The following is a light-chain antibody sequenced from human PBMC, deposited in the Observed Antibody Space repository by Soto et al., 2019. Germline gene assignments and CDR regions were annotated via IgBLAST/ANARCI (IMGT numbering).Light chain of an antibody. V-gene: IGKV1-39*01. J-gene: IGKJ1*01. CDR1: QSISSY. CDR2: AAS. CDR3: QQSYSTPRT. Sequence: DIQMTQSPSSLSASVGDRVTITCRASQSISSYLNWYQQKPGQAPKLLIYAASSLQSGVPSRFSGSGSGTDFTLTISSLQPEEFSTYYCQQSYSTPRTLGQGTTVEIK.